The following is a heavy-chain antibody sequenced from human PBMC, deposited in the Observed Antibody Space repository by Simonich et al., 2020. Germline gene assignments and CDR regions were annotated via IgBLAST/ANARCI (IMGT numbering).Heavy chain of an antibody. CDR2: INPNSGGT. Sequence: QVQLVQSGAEVKKPGASVKVSCKASGYTFTGYYMHWVRQAPGPGLEWMGWINPNSGGTNYAQKFQGRVTMTRDTSISTAYMELSRLRSDDTAVYYCARDPVVPAAIRNAFDIWGQGTMVTVSS. D-gene: IGHD2-2*01. CDR3: ARDPVVPAAIRNAFDI. V-gene: IGHV1-2*02. J-gene: IGHJ3*02. CDR1: GYTFTGYY.